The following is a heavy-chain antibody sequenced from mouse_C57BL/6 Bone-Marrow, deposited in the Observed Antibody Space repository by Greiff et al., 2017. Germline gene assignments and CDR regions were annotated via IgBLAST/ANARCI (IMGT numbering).Heavy chain of an antibody. J-gene: IGHJ1*03. CDR3: ARHHYYGSWGYFDV. V-gene: IGHV5-2*01. Sequence: EVQVVESGGGLVQPGESLKLSCESNEYEFPSHDMSWVRKTPEKRLELVAAINSDGGSTYYPDPMERRFIISRANTKKTLYLQMSSLRSEDTALYYCARHHYYGSWGYFDVWGTGTTVTVSS. CDR2: INSDGGST. D-gene: IGHD1-1*01. CDR1: EYEFPSHD.